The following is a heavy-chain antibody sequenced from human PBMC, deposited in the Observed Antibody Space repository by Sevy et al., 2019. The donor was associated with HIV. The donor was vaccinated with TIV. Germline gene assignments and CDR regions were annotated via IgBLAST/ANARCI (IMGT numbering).Heavy chain of an antibody. V-gene: IGHV3-66*01. CDR1: GFTVGGNY. Sequence: GGSLRLSCEASGFTVGGNYMAWVRLAPGKGLEWVSLIDSGGSTYYADSGKGGYNSSRDNAKKTLYLQMNPLSAEDTAVYFCARDRYYDASGYYYYYYGMDVWGQGTTVTVSS. J-gene: IGHJ6*02. CDR3: ARDRYYDASGYYYYYYGMDV. CDR2: IDSGGST. D-gene: IGHD3-22*01.